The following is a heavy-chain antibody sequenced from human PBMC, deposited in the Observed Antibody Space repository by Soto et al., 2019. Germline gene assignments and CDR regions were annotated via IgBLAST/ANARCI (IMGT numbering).Heavy chain of an antibody. CDR2: IYYSGST. Sequence: SETLSLTCTVSGGSISSGGYYWSWIRQHPGKGLEWIGYIYYSGSTYYNPSLKSRVTISVDTSKNQFSLKPSSVTAADTAVYYCARSEYYDSRGFRYSRCAFDIWGQGTMVTVSS. CDR1: GGSISSGGYY. CDR3: ARSEYYDSRGFRYSRCAFDI. D-gene: IGHD3-22*01. J-gene: IGHJ3*02. V-gene: IGHV4-31*03.